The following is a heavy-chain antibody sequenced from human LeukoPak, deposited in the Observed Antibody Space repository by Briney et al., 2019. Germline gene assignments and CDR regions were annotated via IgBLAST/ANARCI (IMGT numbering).Heavy chain of an antibody. CDR2: IYPGDSDT. CDR3: ARHDTTDWGMVRTTSSYYYMDV. J-gene: IGHJ6*03. V-gene: IGHV5-51*01. CDR1: GYSFTSYW. D-gene: IGHD3-10*01. Sequence: GESLKISCKGSGYSFTSYWIGWARQMPGKGLEWMGIIYPGDSDTRYSPSFQGQVTISADKSISTAYLQWSSLKASDTAMYYCARHDTTDWGMVRTTSSYYYMDVWGKGTTVTVSS.